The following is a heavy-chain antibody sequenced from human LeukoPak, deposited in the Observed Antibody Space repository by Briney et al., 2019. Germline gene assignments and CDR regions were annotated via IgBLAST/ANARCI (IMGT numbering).Heavy chain of an antibody. D-gene: IGHD3-9*01. CDR1: GSTFSSYG. CDR2: IRYDGSNK. CDR3: AKDDRGLRYFDWLSH. Sequence: PGGSLRLSCAASGSTFSSYGMHWVRQAPGKGLEWVAFIRYDGSNKYYADSVKGRFTISRDNSKNTLYLQMNSLRAEDTAVYYCAKDDRGLRYFDWLSHWGQGTLVTVSS. J-gene: IGHJ4*02. V-gene: IGHV3-30*02.